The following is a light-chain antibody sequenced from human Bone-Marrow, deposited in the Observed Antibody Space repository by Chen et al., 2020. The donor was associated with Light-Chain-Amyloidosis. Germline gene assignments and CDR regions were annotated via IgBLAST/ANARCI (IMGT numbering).Light chain of an antibody. V-gene: IGKV3-20*01. CDR2: GSS. J-gene: IGKJ4*01. Sequence: EIVLTQSPGTLSLSPGEGANLSCRASQTISSNYLTWYQQKFGQAPRLLIYGSSSRATGIPDRFTGSGSGTDFTLTINRLEPEEFAMYYCQQYGTSPLTFGGGTTVEIK. CDR3: QQYGTSPLT. CDR1: QTISSNY.